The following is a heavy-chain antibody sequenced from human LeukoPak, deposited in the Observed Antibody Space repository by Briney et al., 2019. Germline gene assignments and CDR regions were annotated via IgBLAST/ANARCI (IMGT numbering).Heavy chain of an antibody. CDR2: INPNSGGT. Sequence: GASVKVSCKASGYTFTGYYMHWVRQAPGQGLEWMGWINPNSGGTNYAQKFQGRVTMTRDTSISTAYMELRRLRSDDTAVYYCARDPGTYYYDSSGYYARVYYFDYWGQGTLVTVSS. CDR3: ARDPGTYYYDSSGYYARVYYFDY. CDR1: GYTFTGYY. D-gene: IGHD3-22*01. J-gene: IGHJ4*02. V-gene: IGHV1-2*02.